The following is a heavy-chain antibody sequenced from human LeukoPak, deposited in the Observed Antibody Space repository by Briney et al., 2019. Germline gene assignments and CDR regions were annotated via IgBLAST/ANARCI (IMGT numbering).Heavy chain of an antibody. D-gene: IGHD5/OR15-5a*01. Sequence: PSETLSLTCTVSGGSISSSNSYWDWSRQPPGKGVERIASIYYSGSTYYNPSLKSRVTVSVDTSKNQFSLKLSSVTAADTAVYYCVRQGKKAAVGLRAFDYWGQGTLVTVSS. CDR1: GGSISSSNSY. V-gene: IGHV4-39*01. CDR3: VRQGKKAAVGLRAFDY. CDR2: IYYSGST. J-gene: IGHJ4*02.